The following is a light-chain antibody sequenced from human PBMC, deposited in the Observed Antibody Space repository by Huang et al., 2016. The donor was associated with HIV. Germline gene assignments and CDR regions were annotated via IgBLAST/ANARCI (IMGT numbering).Light chain of an antibody. V-gene: IGKV3-11*01. CDR3: QQRSSWPLT. Sequence: EVVLTQSPSILSLSLGETGTLSCKASQGVGSDVAWYQQRPAQSPRLPLYDTSNRAAGIPNRFSGSGSGTDFTLTISGLESEDLGFYYCQQRSSWPLTFGGGTKVA. CDR1: QGVGSD. J-gene: IGKJ4*01. CDR2: DTS.